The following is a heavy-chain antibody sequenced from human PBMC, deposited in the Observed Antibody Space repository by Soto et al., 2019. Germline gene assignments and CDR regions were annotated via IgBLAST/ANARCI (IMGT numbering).Heavy chain of an antibody. V-gene: IGHV4-61*01. Sequence: SETLSLTCTVSGGSVSSGSYYWSWIRQPPGKGLEWIGYIYYSGSTNYNPALKSRVTISVDTSKNQFSLKLSSVTAADTAVYYCARGGFNAGDFWSGYPYYYYYYGMDVWGQGTAVTVSS. D-gene: IGHD3-3*01. CDR1: GGSVSSGSYY. J-gene: IGHJ6*02. CDR2: IYYSGST. CDR3: ARGGFNAGDFWSGYPYYYYYYGMDV.